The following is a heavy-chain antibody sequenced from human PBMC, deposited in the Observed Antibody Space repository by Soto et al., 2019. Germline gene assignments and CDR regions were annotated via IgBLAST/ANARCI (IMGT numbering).Heavy chain of an antibody. CDR1: GGSMNSYY. J-gene: IGHJ4*02. V-gene: IGHV4-59*01. CDR3: ARRYGGNFDY. CDR2: IYYSGST. Sequence: SETLALTCTVSGGSMNSYYWSWIRQPPGKGLEWIGYIYYSGSTNYNPSLKSRVTISVDTSKNQFSLKLSSVTAADTAVYYCARRYGGNFDYWGQGTLVTVS. D-gene: IGHD1-26*01.